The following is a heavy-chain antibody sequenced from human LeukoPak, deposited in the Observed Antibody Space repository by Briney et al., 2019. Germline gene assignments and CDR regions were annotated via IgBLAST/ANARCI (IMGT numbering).Heavy chain of an antibody. CDR2: ISSSSSYI. Sequence: PGGSLRLXCAASGFTFSSYSMYWVRQAPGKGLEWVSSISSSSSYIYYADSVKGRFTISRDNAKNSLYLQMNSLRAEDTAVYYCARSSHSEDWFDPWGQGTLVTVSS. J-gene: IGHJ5*02. D-gene: IGHD2-21*01. CDR3: ARSSHSEDWFDP. CDR1: GFTFSSYS. V-gene: IGHV3-21*01.